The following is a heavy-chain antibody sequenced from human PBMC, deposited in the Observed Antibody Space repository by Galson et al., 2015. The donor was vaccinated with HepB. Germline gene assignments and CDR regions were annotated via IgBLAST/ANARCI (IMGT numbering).Heavy chain of an antibody. CDR2: ISAYNGNT. CDR3: ARVSLDYGDYWYFDL. J-gene: IGHJ2*01. D-gene: IGHD4-17*01. CDR1: GYTFTSYG. Sequence: SVKVSCKASGYTFTSYGISWVRQAPGQGLEWMGWISAYNGNTNYAQKLQGRVTMTTDTSTSTAYMELRSLRSDDTTVYYCARVSLDYGDYWYFDLWGRGTLVTVSS. V-gene: IGHV1-18*01.